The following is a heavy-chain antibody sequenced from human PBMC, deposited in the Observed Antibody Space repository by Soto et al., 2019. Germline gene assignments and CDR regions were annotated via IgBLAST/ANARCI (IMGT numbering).Heavy chain of an antibody. Sequence: SVKGSFKASGVTFSSYSISWFRLSLGQGLEFMGGIIPKFGTTNYAQKFRGRVTITADESTSTAYMELSSLRSEDTAVYYCARASGRGWYNWFDPWGQGTLVTVSS. J-gene: IGHJ5*02. V-gene: IGHV1-69*13. D-gene: IGHD6-19*01. CDR1: GVTFSSYS. CDR2: IIPKFGTT. CDR3: ARASGRGWYNWFDP.